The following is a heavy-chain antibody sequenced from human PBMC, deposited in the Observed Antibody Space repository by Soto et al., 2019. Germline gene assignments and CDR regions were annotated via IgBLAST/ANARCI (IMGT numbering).Heavy chain of an antibody. D-gene: IGHD6-6*01. CDR2: IYPGDSDT. CDR1: GYSFTSYW. V-gene: IGHV5-51*01. Sequence: PGESLKISCKGSGYSFTSYWIGWVRQMPGKGLEWMGIIYPGDSDTRYSPSFQGQVTISADKSISTAYLQWSSLKASDTAMYYCARPVRQIEYSSSYDLAYWGRGTLVTVSS. CDR3: ARPVRQIEYSSSYDLAY. J-gene: IGHJ4*02.